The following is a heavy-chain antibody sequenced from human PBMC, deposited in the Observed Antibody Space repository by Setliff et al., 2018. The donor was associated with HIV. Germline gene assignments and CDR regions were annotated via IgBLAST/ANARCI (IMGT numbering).Heavy chain of an antibody. J-gene: IGHJ4*02. CDR1: GDTFSFYA. CDR3: ARGILDYYDSSGYLYYFDY. CDR2: IIPILGIA. D-gene: IGHD3-22*01. Sequence: VKVSCKASGDTFSFYAFSWVRQAPGQGLEWMGGIIPILGIANYAQKFQGRVTITADKSTSTAYMELSSLRSEDTAVYYCARGILDYYDSSGYLYYFDYWGQGTLVTVSS. V-gene: IGHV1-69*10.